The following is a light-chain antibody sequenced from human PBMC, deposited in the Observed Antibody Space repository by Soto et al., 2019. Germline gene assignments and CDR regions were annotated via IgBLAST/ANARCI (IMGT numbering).Light chain of an antibody. Sequence: QSVLTQPPSASGTPGQRVTISCSGGSSNIGSNPVAWFQQLPGTAPQLLIYFDNQRPSGVPDRFSGSKSGTSASLAISGLQSGDEADYYCATWGDSLNGWVFGAGTKLTVL. CDR2: FDN. CDR1: SSNIGSNP. J-gene: IGLJ3*02. CDR3: ATWGDSLNGWV. V-gene: IGLV1-44*01.